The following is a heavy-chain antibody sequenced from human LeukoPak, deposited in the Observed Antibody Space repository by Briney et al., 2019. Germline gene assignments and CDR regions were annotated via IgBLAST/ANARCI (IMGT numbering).Heavy chain of an antibody. CDR3: ARRLDS. Sequence: GGSLRLSCAASGFTFSDYYMSWIRQAPGRGLEWISYIGPGGDIYYADSVTGRFTVSRDTAKNSLYLQMNGLRLEDTAVYYCARRLDSWGQGTLVTVSS. CDR1: GFTFSDYY. J-gene: IGHJ4*02. CDR2: IGPGGDI. V-gene: IGHV3-11*04.